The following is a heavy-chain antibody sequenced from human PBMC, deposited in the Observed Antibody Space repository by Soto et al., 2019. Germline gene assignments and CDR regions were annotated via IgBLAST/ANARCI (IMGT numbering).Heavy chain of an antibody. V-gene: IGHV4-59*01. CDR2: ISYSGTT. J-gene: IGHJ6*02. CDR1: GASLNSYY. D-gene: IGHD2-21*02. Sequence: NPSETLSLTCTVSGASLNSYYWNWIRQPPGGGLEWLGFISYSGTTNYNPSLRSRVAISIDPSKNQFSLKLTSVTAAETAVYYCATRTEIKQYYYRGLDLWGQGATVTVSS. CDR3: ATRTEIKQYYYRGLDL.